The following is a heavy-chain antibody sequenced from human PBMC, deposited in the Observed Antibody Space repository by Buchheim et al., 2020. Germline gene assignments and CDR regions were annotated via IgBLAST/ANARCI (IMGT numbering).Heavy chain of an antibody. CDR2: IYYSGST. V-gene: IGHV4-59*01. Sequence: QVQLQESGPGLVKPSETLSLTCTVSGGSISSYYWSWIRQPPGKGLEWIGYIYYSGSTNYNPSLKSRVTISVDTSKNQFSLKLSSVTAADTAVYYCARVSEEGGRSWYSSGWFNWFDPWGQGTL. D-gene: IGHD6-19*01. CDR3: ARVSEEGGRSWYSSGWFNWFDP. J-gene: IGHJ5*02. CDR1: GGSISSYY.